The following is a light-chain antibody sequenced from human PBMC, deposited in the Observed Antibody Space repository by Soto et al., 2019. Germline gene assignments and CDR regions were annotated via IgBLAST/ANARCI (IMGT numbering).Light chain of an antibody. J-gene: IGLJ2*01. CDR3: CSYAGTTL. CDR1: SSDIGSYNL. V-gene: IGLV2-23*01. CDR2: EGS. Sequence: QSVLTQPASVSGSPGQSITISCTGTSSDIGSYNLVSWYQHHPGNAPKLMIYEGSKRPSGVSNRFSGSKSGNTASLTISGLQAEDESDYYCCSYAGTTLFGGGTKLTVL.